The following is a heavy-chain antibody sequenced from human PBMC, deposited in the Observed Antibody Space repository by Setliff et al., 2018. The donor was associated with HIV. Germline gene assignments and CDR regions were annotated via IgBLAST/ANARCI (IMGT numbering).Heavy chain of an antibody. CDR1: GASISSFY. CDR3: IIAYSSGWLAPMGFDS. D-gene: IGHD6-19*01. V-gene: IGHV4-59*03. Sequence: KASETLSLTCTVSGASISSFYWSWIRQPPGKGLDWIGYIYYSGSTNYNPSLKSRVTMSVDTSKNRFSLKLNSVTAADTAVYYCIIAYSSGWLAPMGFDSWGQGTLVTVSS. J-gene: IGHJ4*02. CDR2: IYYSGST.